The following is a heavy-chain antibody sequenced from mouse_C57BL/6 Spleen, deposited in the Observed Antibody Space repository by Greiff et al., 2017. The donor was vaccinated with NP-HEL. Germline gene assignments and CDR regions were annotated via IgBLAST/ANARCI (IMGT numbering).Heavy chain of an antibody. D-gene: IGHD1-3*01. V-gene: IGHV1-64*01. CDR2: IHPNSGST. Sequence: QVQLQQPGAELVKPGASVKLSCKASGYTFTSYWMHWVKQRPGQGLEWIGMIHPNSGSTNYNEKFKSKATLPVDKSSSTAYMQLSSLTSEDAAVYYCATVAPWFAYWGQGTLATVSA. CDR3: ATVAPWFAY. CDR1: GYTFTSYW. J-gene: IGHJ3*01.